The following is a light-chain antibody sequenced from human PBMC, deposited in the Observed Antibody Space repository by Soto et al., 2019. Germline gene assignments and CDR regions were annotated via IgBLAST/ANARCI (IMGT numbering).Light chain of an antibody. Sequence: EIVMTQSPATLSVSPGERATLSCGASQTVSSNLAWYQQKPGQAPRLLLYDSSTRATGIPARFSGSGSGTEFTLTISSLQSEDLAVYYCQQYNDWPRTFGQGTKVEI. CDR3: QQYNDWPRT. J-gene: IGKJ1*01. V-gene: IGKV3-15*01. CDR2: DSS. CDR1: QTVSSN.